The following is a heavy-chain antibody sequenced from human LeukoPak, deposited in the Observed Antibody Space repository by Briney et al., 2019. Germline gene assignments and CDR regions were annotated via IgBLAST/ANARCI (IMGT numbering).Heavy chain of an antibody. J-gene: IGHJ6*03. CDR2: MNPNSGNT. V-gene: IGHV1-8*02. D-gene: IGHD5-18*01. CDR3: ARKIGGGYSYGTGRNYYYYYMDV. CDR1: GYTFTSYD. Sequence: ASVKVSCKASGYTFTSYDINWVRQATGQGLEWMGWMNPNSGNTGYAQKFQGRVTMTTDTSTSTAYMELRSLRSDDTAVYYCARKIGGGYSYGTGRNYYYYYMDVWGKGTTVTVSS.